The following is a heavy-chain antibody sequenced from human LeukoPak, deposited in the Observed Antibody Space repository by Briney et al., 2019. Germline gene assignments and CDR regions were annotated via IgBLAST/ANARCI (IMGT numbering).Heavy chain of an antibody. Sequence: GGSLRLSCAASGFTFSSYWMHWVRQGPGKGLLWVSRINTDGSSTISADSVRGRFSISRDNAKNTVFLQVNSLRAEDTAVYYWARSGSLATTSHDAFDVWGQGTMVAVSS. D-gene: IGHD1-26*01. V-gene: IGHV3-74*01. CDR1: GFTFSSYW. CDR2: INTDGSST. CDR3: ARSGSLATTSHDAFDV. J-gene: IGHJ3*01.